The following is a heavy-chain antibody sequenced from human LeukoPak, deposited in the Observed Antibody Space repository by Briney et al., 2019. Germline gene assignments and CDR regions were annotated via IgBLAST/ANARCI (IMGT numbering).Heavy chain of an antibody. CDR2: TYYRSKWYN. Sequence: SQTLSLTCAISGDSVSSNSAAWNWIRQSPSRGLEWLGRTYYRSKWYNDYEVSVKSRISINSDASKNQFSLQLNSVTPEDTAVYYCARGDCTGGSCYSVGSVDVWGQGTTVTVSS. J-gene: IGHJ6*02. CDR3: ARGDCTGGSCYSVGSVDV. CDR1: GDSVSSNSAA. V-gene: IGHV6-1*01. D-gene: IGHD2-15*01.